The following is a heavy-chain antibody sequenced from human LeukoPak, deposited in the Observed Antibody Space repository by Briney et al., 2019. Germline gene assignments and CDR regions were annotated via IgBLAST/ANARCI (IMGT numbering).Heavy chain of an antibody. Sequence: SVKVSCKASGGTFSSYAIRWVRQAPGQGLEWMGRIIPIFGTANYAQKFQGRVTITTDESTSTAYMELSSLRSEDTAVYYCARYIAVAEEFDYWGQGTLVTVSS. V-gene: IGHV1-69*05. CDR1: GGTFSSYA. D-gene: IGHD6-19*01. J-gene: IGHJ4*02. CDR3: ARYIAVAEEFDY. CDR2: IIPIFGTA.